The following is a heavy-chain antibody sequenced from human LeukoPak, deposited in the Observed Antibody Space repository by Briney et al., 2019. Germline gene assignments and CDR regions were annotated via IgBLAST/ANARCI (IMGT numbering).Heavy chain of an antibody. J-gene: IGHJ5*02. CDR2: VYYSGST. CDR1: GGSLSGRSYY. D-gene: IGHD2-2*01. V-gene: IGHV4-39*01. Sequence: SETLSLTCSVSGGSLSGRSYYWGWIRQPPGKGLEWIVSVYYSGSTYYNPSLKSRVTISVDTSKNQFSLNVFSVTAADTAVYYCARGRYCSGNSCYGNWFDPWGQGTLVTVSS. CDR3: ARGRYCSGNSCYGNWFDP.